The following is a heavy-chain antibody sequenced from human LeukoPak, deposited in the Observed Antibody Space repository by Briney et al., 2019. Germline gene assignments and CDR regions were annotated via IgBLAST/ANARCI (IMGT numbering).Heavy chain of an antibody. CDR1: GFTVSSNY. CDR2: IYSGGST. D-gene: IGHD6-6*01. Sequence: GGSLRLSCAASGFTVSSNYMSWVRQAPGKGLERVSVIYSGGSTYYADSVKGRFTISRDNSKNTLYLQMNSLRAEDTAVYYCARYSSSGYWFDPWGQGTLVTVSS. V-gene: IGHV3-66*02. CDR3: ARYSSSGYWFDP. J-gene: IGHJ5*02.